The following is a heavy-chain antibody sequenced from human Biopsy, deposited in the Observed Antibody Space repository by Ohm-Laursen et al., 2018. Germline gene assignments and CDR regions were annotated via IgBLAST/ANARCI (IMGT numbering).Heavy chain of an antibody. CDR3: ARDLK. CDR2: ISFTGTSS. CDR1: GFTFSAYE. V-gene: IGHV3-48*03. Sequence: SLRLSCAASGFTFSAYEINWVRQAPGKGLEWVSYISFTGTSSYYADSAKGRFTISRDNAKNSLYLQMNSLRAEDTGIYYCARDLKWGQGTLVTVSS. J-gene: IGHJ4*02.